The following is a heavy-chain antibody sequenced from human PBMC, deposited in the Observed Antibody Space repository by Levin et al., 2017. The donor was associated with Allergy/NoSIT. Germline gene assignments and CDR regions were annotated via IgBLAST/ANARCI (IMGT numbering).Heavy chain of an antibody. J-gene: IGHJ3*02. Sequence: QTGGSLRLSCAASGFTFSSYAMHWVRQAPGKGLEWVAVISYDGSNKYYADSVKGRFTISRDNSKNTLYLQMNSLRAEDTAVYYCARAEYYDYVWGSYRYLGAFDIWGQGTMVTVSS. D-gene: IGHD3-16*02. CDR2: ISYDGSNK. V-gene: IGHV3-30-3*01. CDR1: GFTFSSYA. CDR3: ARAEYYDYVWGSYRYLGAFDI.